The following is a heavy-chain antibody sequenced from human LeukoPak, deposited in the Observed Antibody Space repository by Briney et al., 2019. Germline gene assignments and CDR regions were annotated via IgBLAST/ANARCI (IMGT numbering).Heavy chain of an antibody. J-gene: IGHJ6*02. CDR1: GGSFSGYY. Sequence: SETLSLTCAVYGGSFSGYYWSWIRQPPGKGLEWIGEINHSGSTEYNPSLKSRLTISVDTSKSRFSLNLSSVTAADTAVYYCASFGRVGAYYYYYAMGVWGQGTTVTVSS. D-gene: IGHD1-26*01. V-gene: IGHV4-34*01. CDR3: ASFGRVGAYYYYYAMGV. CDR2: INHSGST.